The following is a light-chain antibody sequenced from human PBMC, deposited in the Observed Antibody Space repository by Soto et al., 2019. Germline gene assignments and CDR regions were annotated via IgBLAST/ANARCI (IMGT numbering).Light chain of an antibody. CDR1: SSDVGNYNL. CDR2: EGT. V-gene: IGLV2-23*01. Sequence: QSVLTQPASVSGSPGQSITISCTGTSSDVGNYNLVSWYQQHPGKAPKLMIYEGTKRPSGVSNRFSGSKSGNTASLTIAGLQAEDEADYYCCSYAAGSTYVFGTGTKVTVL. J-gene: IGLJ1*01. CDR3: CSYAAGSTYV.